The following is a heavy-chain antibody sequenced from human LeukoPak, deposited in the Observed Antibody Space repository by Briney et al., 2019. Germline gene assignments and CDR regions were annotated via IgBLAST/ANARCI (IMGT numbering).Heavy chain of an antibody. Sequence: SATLSLTFTVSGGSISSYYWSWIRQPPGKGLEWIGYIYYSGSTNYNPSLKSRVTISVDTSKNQLSLKLSSVTAADTAVYYCAREGASGSFDYWGQGTLVTVSS. CDR2: IYYSGST. D-gene: IGHD3-16*01. J-gene: IGHJ4*02. V-gene: IGHV4-59*01. CDR1: GGSISSYY. CDR3: AREGASGSFDY.